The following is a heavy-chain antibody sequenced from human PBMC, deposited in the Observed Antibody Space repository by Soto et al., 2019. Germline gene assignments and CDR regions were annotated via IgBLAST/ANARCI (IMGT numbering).Heavy chain of an antibody. CDR2: IFQTGNT. V-gene: IGHV4-59*01. CDR3: AALDGALDY. D-gene: IGHD3-10*01. CDR1: GDSFSSYY. Sequence: SLTCTVSGDSFSSYYWTWIRQPPGKRLEWVAYIFQTGNTNYNPSLKSRVTISVDTSKNQFSLKLRSVTPADTAVYYCAALDGALDYWGPGTLVTVSS. J-gene: IGHJ4*02.